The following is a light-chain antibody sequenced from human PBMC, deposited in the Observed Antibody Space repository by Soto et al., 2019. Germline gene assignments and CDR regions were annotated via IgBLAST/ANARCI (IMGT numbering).Light chain of an antibody. V-gene: IGKV3-15*01. Sequence: EIVMTQSPATLSVSPGERATLSCRASQSVSNNLAWHQQKPGQAPRLLIYGASTRATGIPARFSGSGSGTDFTLTISSLQSDDVAVYYCQQYNKWPSTFGQGTKVESK. CDR1: QSVSNN. CDR2: GAS. CDR3: QQYNKWPST. J-gene: IGKJ1*01.